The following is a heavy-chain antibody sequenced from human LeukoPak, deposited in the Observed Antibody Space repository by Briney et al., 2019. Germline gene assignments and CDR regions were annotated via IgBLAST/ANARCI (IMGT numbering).Heavy chain of an antibody. CDR3: AKAYCSSTSCYNPLDY. Sequence: GGSLRLFCAASGFTFSSYAMSWVRQAPGKGLEWVSAISGSGGSTYYADSVKGRFTISRDNSKNTLYLQMNSLRAEDTAVYYCAKAYCSSTSCYNPLDYWGQGTLVTSPQ. D-gene: IGHD2-2*01. CDR1: GFTFSSYA. J-gene: IGHJ4*02. V-gene: IGHV3-23*01. CDR2: ISGSGGST.